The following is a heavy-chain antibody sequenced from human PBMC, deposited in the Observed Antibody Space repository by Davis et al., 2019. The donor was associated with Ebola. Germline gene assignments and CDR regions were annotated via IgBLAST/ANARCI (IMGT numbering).Heavy chain of an antibody. CDR2: INPSGCAT. J-gene: IGHJ3*02. D-gene: IGHD5-12*01. CDR1: GYTFTNYY. V-gene: IGHV1-46*03. CDR3: TTPGGQDSGYDVFDI. Sequence: AASVKVSCKASGYTFTNYYVHWVRQAPGQGLEWMGLINPSGCATIYAQKFQGRVTVTRDTSTTTVYMDLSSLRSEDTALYYCTTPGGQDSGYDVFDIWGQGTMVTVSS.